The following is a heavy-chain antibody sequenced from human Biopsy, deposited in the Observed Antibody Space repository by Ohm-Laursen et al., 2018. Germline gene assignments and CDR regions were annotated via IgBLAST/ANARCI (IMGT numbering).Heavy chain of an antibody. CDR1: GYTLTELS. CDR2: FAPENGKT. V-gene: IGHV1-24*01. Sequence: GPSVKVSCTVSGYTLTELSMHWVRQAPGKGLGWMGGFAPENGKTVYAQNFQARVSMTEDTSTDTAYMELRSLRSEDTAVYYCAADVNVWNVNYWGQGTQVTVSS. CDR3: AADVNVWNVNY. D-gene: IGHD1-1*01. J-gene: IGHJ4*02.